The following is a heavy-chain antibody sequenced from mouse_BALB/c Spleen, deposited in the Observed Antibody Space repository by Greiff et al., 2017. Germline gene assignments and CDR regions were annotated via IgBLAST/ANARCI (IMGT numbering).Heavy chain of an antibody. V-gene: IGHV5-9-3*01. CDR1: GFTFSSYA. D-gene: IGHD2-4*01. CDR3: ARRDYQYYYAMDY. J-gene: IGHJ4*01. Sequence: EVKLVESGGGLVKPGGSLKLSCAASGFTFSSYAMSWVRQTPEKRLEWVATISSGGSYTYYPDSVKGRFTISRDNAKNTLYLQMSSLRSEDTAMYYCARRDYQYYYAMDYWGQGTSVTVSS. CDR2: ISSGGSYT.